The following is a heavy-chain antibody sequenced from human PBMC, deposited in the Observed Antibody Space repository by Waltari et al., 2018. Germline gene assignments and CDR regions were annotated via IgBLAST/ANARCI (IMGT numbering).Heavy chain of an antibody. J-gene: IGHJ5*02. CDR1: GGSLSGYY. Sequence: QVRLQQWGAGLLKPSETLSLTCAVYGGSLSGYYWNWIRHSPGKGLEWIGEIDHGGVTNYNPSLKSRVTISRDKSKNQFSLKMTAGTAADTAVYYCAREQQLVLGRSGMFDPWGRGTPVTVSS. CDR3: AREQQLVLGRSGMFDP. CDR2: IDHGGVT. V-gene: IGHV4-34*02. D-gene: IGHD6-13*01.